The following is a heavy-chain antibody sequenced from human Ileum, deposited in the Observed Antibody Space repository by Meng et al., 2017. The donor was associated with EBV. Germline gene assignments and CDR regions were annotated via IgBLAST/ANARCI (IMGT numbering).Heavy chain of an antibody. D-gene: IGHD5-12*01. CDR1: GFTVSSNY. CDR2: IYTGGST. CDR3: ASKSEGYDH. Sequence: EVQRGGSGGGLIQPGGSLRLSCAASGFTVSSNYMSWVRQAPGKGLEWVSVIYTGGSTYYADSVKGRFTISRDNSKNTLYLQMNSLRGEDTAVYYCASKSEGYDHWGQGTLVTVSS. V-gene: IGHV3-53*01. J-gene: IGHJ4*02.